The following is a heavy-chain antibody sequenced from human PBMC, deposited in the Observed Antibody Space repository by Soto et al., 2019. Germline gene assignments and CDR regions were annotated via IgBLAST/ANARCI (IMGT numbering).Heavy chain of an antibody. CDR2: IYYSGST. V-gene: IGHV4-59*03. Sequence: SETLSLTCTVSGGSIGSFYWSWIRQPPGKGLEWIGYIYYSGSTNYNPSLKSRVTISVDTSKNQFSLNLISVTAADTAVYYCAKSGAAAGTGYNWFDPWGQGTLVTVSS. CDR1: GGSIGSFY. D-gene: IGHD6-13*01. J-gene: IGHJ5*02. CDR3: AKSGAAAGTGYNWFDP.